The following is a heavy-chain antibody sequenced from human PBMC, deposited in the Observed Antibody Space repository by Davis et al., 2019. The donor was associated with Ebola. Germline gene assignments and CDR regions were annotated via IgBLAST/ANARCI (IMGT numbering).Heavy chain of an antibody. D-gene: IGHD2-2*01. CDR2: INPNSGGT. CDR1: GYTFTGYY. V-gene: IGHV1-2*02. CDR3: ARALSSTYDYYMDV. J-gene: IGHJ6*03. Sequence: AASVKVSCKASGYTFTGYYMHWVRQAPGQGLEWMGWINPNSGGTNYAQKFQGRVTMTRDTSITTAYMELSGLTSDDTAIYYCARALSSTYDYYMDVWGKGSAVTVSS.